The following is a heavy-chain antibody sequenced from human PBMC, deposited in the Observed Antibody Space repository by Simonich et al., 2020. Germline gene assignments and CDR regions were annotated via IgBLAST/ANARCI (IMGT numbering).Heavy chain of an antibody. J-gene: IGHJ4*02. CDR2: ISYNEINK. V-gene: IGHV3-30*07. CDR1: GFTFSSYA. Sequence: QVQLVESGGGVVKPGRSLRLSCAASGFTFSSYAMHWVRQAPGKGIEWVAGISYNEINKNYADYVKGRFTISRDNSKNTLYLQMNSLRAEDTAVYYCARDGERYCGGDCYSYFDYWGQGTLVTVSS. CDR3: ARDGERYCGGDCYSYFDY. D-gene: IGHD2-21*02.